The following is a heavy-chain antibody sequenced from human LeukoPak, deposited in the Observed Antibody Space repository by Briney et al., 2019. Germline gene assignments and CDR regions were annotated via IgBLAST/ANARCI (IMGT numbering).Heavy chain of an antibody. D-gene: IGHD6-6*01. V-gene: IGHV3-53*01. CDR2: IYSGGRT. CDR1: GFTVSSNY. CDR3: ARDNAPYTTTSSGLGLFDY. J-gene: IGHJ4*02. Sequence: GGSLRLSCAASGFTVSSNYMNWVRQAPGMGLEWVSVIYSGGRTYYGDSVKGRFTISRDNSKNRLYLQMNSLRAEDTAVYYCARDNAPYTTTSSGLGLFDYWGQGTLVTVSS.